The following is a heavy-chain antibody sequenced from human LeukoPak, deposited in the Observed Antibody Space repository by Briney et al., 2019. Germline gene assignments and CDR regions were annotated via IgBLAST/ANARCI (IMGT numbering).Heavy chain of an antibody. D-gene: IGHD5-18*01. Sequence: GGSLRLSCAASGFTFSSYGMHWVRQAPGKGLEWVAFIRYDGSNKYYADSVKGRFTISRDNSKNTLYLQMNSLRAEDTAVYYCTRRVDIAMVEGIDFDYWGQGTLVTVSS. J-gene: IGHJ4*02. CDR3: TRRVDIAMVEGIDFDY. CDR2: IRYDGSNK. V-gene: IGHV3-30*02. CDR1: GFTFSSYG.